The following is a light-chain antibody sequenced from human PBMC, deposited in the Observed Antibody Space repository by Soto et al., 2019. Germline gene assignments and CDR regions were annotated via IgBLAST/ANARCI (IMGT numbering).Light chain of an antibody. CDR3: QQYDNFPRAIN. CDR1: HDISNY. Sequence: DIQMTHSPSSLSSSVVYRVTIACQXSHDISNYLHWYQQKPGKAPKLLIYDASNLETGVPSRFSGSGSGTDFTFTISSLQPEDIATYYCQQYDNFPRAINFGQGTRLEIK. CDR2: DAS. J-gene: IGKJ5*01. V-gene: IGKV1-33*01.